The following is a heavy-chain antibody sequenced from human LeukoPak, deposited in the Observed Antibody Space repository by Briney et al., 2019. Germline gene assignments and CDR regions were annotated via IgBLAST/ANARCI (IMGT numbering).Heavy chain of an antibody. V-gene: IGHV3-23*01. CDR1: GFTFSSYA. CDR3: AKSDSYYYGSGKDY. CDR2: ISGSGGST. D-gene: IGHD3-10*01. Sequence: GGSLRLSCAASGFTFSSYAMSWVRQAPGKGLEWVSAISGSGGSTYYADSVKGRFTISRDNSKNTLYLQMNSLRAEDTAVYYCAKSDSYYYGSGKDYWGQGPLVTVSS. J-gene: IGHJ4*02.